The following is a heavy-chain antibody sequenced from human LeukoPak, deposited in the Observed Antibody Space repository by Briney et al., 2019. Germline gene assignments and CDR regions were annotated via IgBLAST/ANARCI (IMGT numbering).Heavy chain of an antibody. D-gene: IGHD4-23*01. CDR3: AKDRDGYGGNSAYFDH. J-gene: IGHJ4*02. CDR1: GFTFSSYA. CDR2: ISGSGGST. Sequence: GGSLRLSCAASGFTFSSYAMSWVRQAPGKGLEWVSAISGSGGSTYYADSVKGRFTISRDNSKNTLYLQMNSLRAEDTAVYYCAKDRDGYGGNSAYFDHWGQGTLVTVSS. V-gene: IGHV3-23*01.